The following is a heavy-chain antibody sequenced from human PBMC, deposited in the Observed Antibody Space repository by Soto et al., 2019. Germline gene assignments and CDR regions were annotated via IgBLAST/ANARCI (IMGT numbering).Heavy chain of an antibody. V-gene: IGHV3-23*01. D-gene: IGHD1-1*01. CDR3: AKDKSGATAFDI. CDR2: INERGDST. Sequence: SLRLSCADSGFTFRTYALSWVRQAPGKGLEWVSAINERGDSTYYTDSVKGRFAISRDNSKNTLYLQMNSLRAEDTALYYCAKDKSGATAFDIWGQGTMVTVSS. J-gene: IGHJ3*02. CDR1: GFTFRTYA.